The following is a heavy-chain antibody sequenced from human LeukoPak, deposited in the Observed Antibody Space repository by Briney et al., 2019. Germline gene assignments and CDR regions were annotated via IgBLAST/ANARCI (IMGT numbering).Heavy chain of an antibody. CDR2: INHSGST. V-gene: IGHV4-34*01. CDR1: GESFNNYY. J-gene: IGHJ6*03. Sequence: SETLSLTCAVYGESFNNYYWTWIRQSPGKGLEWIGEINHSGSTNYNPSLKSRVTISVDPSKNQFSLKLTSVIAADTAVYYCALRSMDVWGKGTTVTVSS. CDR3: ALRSMDV.